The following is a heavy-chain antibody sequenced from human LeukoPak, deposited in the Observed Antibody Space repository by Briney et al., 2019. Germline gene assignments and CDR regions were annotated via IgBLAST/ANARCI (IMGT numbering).Heavy chain of an antibody. J-gene: IGHJ5*02. V-gene: IGHV4-61*08. Sequence: PSETLSLTCTVSGGSISSGGYYWSWIRQPPGKGLEWIAYIDYSGSTNYNPSLKSRLTISLDASKNQFSLKLNSVTAADTAVYYCARQRGYHDSTTNRFSDLWGQGTRVTVSS. CDR3: ARQRGYHDSTTNRFSDL. CDR2: IDYSGST. CDR1: GGSISSGGYY. D-gene: IGHD3-22*01.